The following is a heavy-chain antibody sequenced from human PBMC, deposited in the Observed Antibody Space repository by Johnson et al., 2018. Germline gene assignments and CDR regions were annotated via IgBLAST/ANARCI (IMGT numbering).Heavy chain of an antibody. J-gene: IGHJ4*02. CDR2: ISYDGSNE. CDR3: ANRLGSRTEFY. CDR1: GFTFSSYG. Sequence: QVQLVESGGGVVQXGRSXRLXCAASGFTFSSYGMHWVRQAPGKGLEWVAIISYDGSNEYYTDSVKGRFAISRDNAKNSLYLQMNSLRDEDTAVYYCANRLGSRTEFYWGQGSLVTVSS. D-gene: IGHD2-15*01. V-gene: IGHV3-30*18.